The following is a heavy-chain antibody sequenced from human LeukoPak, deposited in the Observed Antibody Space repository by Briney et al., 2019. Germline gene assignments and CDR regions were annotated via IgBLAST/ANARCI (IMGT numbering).Heavy chain of an antibody. D-gene: IGHD2/OR15-2a*01. Sequence: GGSLRLSCAASGLTVSSSYMSWVRQALGKGLEWVSIIYNDGSTYYADSMKGRFTISRDNSKNTLYLQVNSLRAEDTAMYYCARNILFAFDIWGQGTMVTVSS. V-gene: IGHV3-53*01. CDR1: GLTVSSSY. J-gene: IGHJ3*02. CDR2: IYNDGST. CDR3: ARNILFAFDI.